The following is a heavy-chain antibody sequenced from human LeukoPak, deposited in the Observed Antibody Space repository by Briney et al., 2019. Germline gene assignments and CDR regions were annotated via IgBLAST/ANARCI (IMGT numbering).Heavy chain of an antibody. CDR2: INTYNGDT. CDR1: GYPFTTYG. J-gene: IGHJ4*02. D-gene: IGHD5-12*01. V-gene: IGHV1-18*01. Sequence: ASVKVSCKASGYPFTTYGINWVRQAPGQGLEWMGWINTYNGDTNYAQKFQGRVTMTTDTSTSTVYIELRSLTSDDTAAYYCARALGYSGYDATDYWGQGTLVTVSS. CDR3: ARALGYSGYDATDY.